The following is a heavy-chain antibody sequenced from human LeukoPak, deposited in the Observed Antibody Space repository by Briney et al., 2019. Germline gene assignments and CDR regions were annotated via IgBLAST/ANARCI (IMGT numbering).Heavy chain of an antibody. J-gene: IGHJ4*02. D-gene: IGHD7-27*01. CDR1: GYTFTGYY. CDR3: ARDLHWGPDY. Sequence: ASVKVSCKASGYTFTGYYMHLVRQAPGQGLEWVGWINPNTGDTNYAQKFQGRVTMTRDTSISTAYMELSSLRSDDTAVYYCARDLHWGPDYWGQGTLVTVSS. CDR2: INPNTGDT. V-gene: IGHV1-2*02.